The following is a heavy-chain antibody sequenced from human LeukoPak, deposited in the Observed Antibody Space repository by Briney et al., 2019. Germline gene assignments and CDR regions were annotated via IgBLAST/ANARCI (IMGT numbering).Heavy chain of an antibody. V-gene: IGHV4-39*07. J-gene: IGHJ4*02. CDR1: GGSISSSSYY. CDR2: IYYSGST. D-gene: IGHD1-26*01. Sequence: TSETLSLTCTVSGGSISSSSYYWGWIRQPPGKGLEWIGSIYYSGSTYYNPSLKSRVTISVDTSKNQFSLKLSSVTAADTAVYYCARGAVGATASFDYWGQGTLVTVSS. CDR3: ARGAVGATASFDY.